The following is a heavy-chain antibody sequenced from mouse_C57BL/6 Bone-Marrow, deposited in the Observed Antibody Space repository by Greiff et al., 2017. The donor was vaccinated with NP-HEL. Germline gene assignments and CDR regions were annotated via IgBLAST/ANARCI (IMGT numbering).Heavy chain of an antibody. CDR3: VKSYYYGSKAWFAY. CDR2: IDPSDSYT. Sequence: VQLQQPGAELVRPGTSVKLSCKASGYTFTSYWMHWVKQRPGQGLEWIGVIDPSDSYTNYNQKFKGKATLTVDTSSSTAYMQLSSLTSEDSAVYYCVKSYYYGSKAWFAYWGQGTLVTVSA. CDR1: GYTFTSYW. J-gene: IGHJ3*01. V-gene: IGHV1-59*01. D-gene: IGHD1-1*01.